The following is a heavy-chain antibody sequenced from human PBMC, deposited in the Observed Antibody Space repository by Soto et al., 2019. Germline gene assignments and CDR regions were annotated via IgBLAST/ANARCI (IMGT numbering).Heavy chain of an antibody. CDR1: GYSFTNYW. D-gene: IGHD2-21*02. J-gene: IGHJ4*02. CDR2: IDPSDSYT. CDR3: ARVYCGGDCYFPEY. Sequence: GESLKISCWGSGYSFTNYWISWVRQMPGKGLEWMGRIDPSDSYTNYSPSFQGHVTISVDKSISTAYLQWSSLKASDTAMYYCARVYCGGDCYFPEYWGQGTLVTVSS. V-gene: IGHV5-10-1*01.